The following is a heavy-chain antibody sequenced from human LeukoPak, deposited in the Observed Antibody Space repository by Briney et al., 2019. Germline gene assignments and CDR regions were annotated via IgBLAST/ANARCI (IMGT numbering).Heavy chain of an antibody. Sequence: PGGSLRLSCAASGFTFSSYGMHWVRQAPGKGLEWVAVIWYDGSNKYYADSVKGRFTISRDNSKNTLHLQMNSLRAEDTAVYYCARAPGLLRYAFDFWGQGTMVTVSS. CDR1: GFTFSSYG. V-gene: IGHV3-33*01. D-gene: IGHD3-22*01. CDR3: ARAPGLLRYAFDF. J-gene: IGHJ3*01. CDR2: IWYDGSNK.